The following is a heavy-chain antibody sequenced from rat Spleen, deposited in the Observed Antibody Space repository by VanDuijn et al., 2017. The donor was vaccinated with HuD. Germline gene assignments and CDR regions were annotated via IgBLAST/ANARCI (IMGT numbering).Heavy chain of an antibody. J-gene: IGHJ2*01. CDR1: GFTFSDYY. D-gene: IGHD1-4*01. CDR2: LSYDATAP. CDR3: ARLKELPGYRSGPYYFDY. Sequence: EVQLVESDGGLVQPGRSLKLSCAASGFTFSDYYMAWVRQAPTKGLEWVATLSYDATAPYYRDSVKGRFTISRDNAKTTLYLQMDSLRSEDTATYYCARLKELPGYRSGPYYFDYWGQGVMVTVSS. V-gene: IGHV5-29*01.